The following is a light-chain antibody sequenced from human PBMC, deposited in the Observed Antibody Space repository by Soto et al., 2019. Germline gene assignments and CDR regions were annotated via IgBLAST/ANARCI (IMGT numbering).Light chain of an antibody. Sequence: EIVLTQSPGTLSLSPGERATLSCRASQSVTSNYLARYQQKPGQAPRLLIYGVSSRDTGIPDSFSGSRAGTDFSLSISRLEPGDFAVDYWQQDGATTRYTFGQGTNLEIK. CDR3: QQDGATTRYT. CDR2: GVS. CDR1: QSVTSNY. V-gene: IGKV3-20*01. J-gene: IGKJ2*01.